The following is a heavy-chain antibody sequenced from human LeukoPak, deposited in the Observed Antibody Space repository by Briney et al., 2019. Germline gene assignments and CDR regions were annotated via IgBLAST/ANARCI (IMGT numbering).Heavy chain of an antibody. D-gene: IGHD1-1*01. J-gene: IGHJ4*02. CDR1: GFTFSSYA. Sequence: GGSLRLSCAASGFTFSSYAMHWVRQAPGKGLEYVSAISSNGGSTYYANSVKGRFTISRDNSKNTLYLQMNSLRTEDTAVYYCAREQQGRRAAFDYWGQGTPVTVSS. CDR2: ISSNGGST. V-gene: IGHV3-64*01. CDR3: AREQQGRRAAFDY.